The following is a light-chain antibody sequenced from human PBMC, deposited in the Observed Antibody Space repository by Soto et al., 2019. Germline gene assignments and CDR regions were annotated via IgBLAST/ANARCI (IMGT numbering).Light chain of an antibody. CDR1: SGDVGGYRY. J-gene: IGLJ1*01. CDR3: HSYTSSSAPYV. CDR2: EVS. Sequence: QSVLTQPASVSGSPGQSITISCTGTSGDVGGYRYVSWFQHHPGKAPKVIIYEVSNRASGVSNRFSGSKSGNTAFLTISGLQAEDEADYYCHSYTSSSAPYVFGTGTKVTVL. V-gene: IGLV2-14*01.